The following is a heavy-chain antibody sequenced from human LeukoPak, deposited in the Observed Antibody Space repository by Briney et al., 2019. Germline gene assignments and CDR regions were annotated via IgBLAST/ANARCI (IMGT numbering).Heavy chain of an antibody. CDR3: AKPLWFGTVDDAFDI. Sequence: GRSLRLSCVTSGFTFNSYGMHWVRQAPGKGLEWVAFMRYDGSNKYYADSVKGRFTISRDNSKNTLYLQMNSLRAEDTAVYYCAKPLWFGTVDDAFDIWGQGTMVTVSS. CDR1: GFTFNSYG. CDR2: MRYDGSNK. J-gene: IGHJ3*02. V-gene: IGHV3-30*02. D-gene: IGHD3-10*01.